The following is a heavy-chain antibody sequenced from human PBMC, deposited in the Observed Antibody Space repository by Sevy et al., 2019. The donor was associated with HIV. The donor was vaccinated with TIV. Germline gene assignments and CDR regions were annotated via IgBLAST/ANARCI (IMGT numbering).Heavy chain of an antibody. CDR2: SNPNSGGT. D-gene: IGHD3-16*01. V-gene: IGHV1-2*06. CDR1: GYTFIGYY. CDR3: ACYAIDVFYI. Sequence: ASVKVSCQASGYTFIGYYIHWVRQAPGQGLEWMGRSNPNSGGTNYAQKFQGRVTMTRDTSISTAYMELSRLRSDDTAVYYCACYAIDVFYIWGQGTMVTVSS. J-gene: IGHJ3*02.